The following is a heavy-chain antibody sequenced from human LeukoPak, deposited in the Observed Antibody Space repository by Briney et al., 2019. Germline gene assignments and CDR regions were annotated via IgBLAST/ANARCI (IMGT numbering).Heavy chain of an antibody. CDR3: VRVTLYYYDSESYYFFEH. V-gene: IGHV3-21*01. CDR2: ITSSSTYT. D-gene: IGHD3-10*01. J-gene: IGHJ4*02. Sequence: GGALKLSCEASGFSFSSYNMNWVRQTPGKGLEWAASITSSSTYTFYADSVKGRFTISRDNARSSLYLQMNTLRVEDTAIYYCVRVTLYYYDSESYYFFEHWGQGTPVTASS. CDR1: GFSFSSYN.